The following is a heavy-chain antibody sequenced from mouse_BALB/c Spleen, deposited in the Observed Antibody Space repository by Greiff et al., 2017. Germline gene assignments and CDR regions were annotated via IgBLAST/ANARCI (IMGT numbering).Heavy chain of an antibody. J-gene: IGHJ4*01. V-gene: IGHV5-17*02. D-gene: IGHD2-4*01. Sequence: EVHLVESGGGLVQPGGSRKLSCAASGFTFSSFGMHWVRQAPEKGLEWVAYISSGSSTIYYADTVKGRFTISRDNPKNTLFLQMTSLRSEDTAMYYCARFPMITTSYYAMDYWGQGTSVTVSS. CDR2: ISSGSSTI. CDR1: GFTFSSFG. CDR3: ARFPMITTSYYAMDY.